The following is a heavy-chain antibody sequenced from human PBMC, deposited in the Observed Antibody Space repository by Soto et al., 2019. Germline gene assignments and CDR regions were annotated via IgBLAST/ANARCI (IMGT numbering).Heavy chain of an antibody. V-gene: IGHV3-7*01. CDR2: IKQDGSEK. J-gene: IGHJ4*02. D-gene: IGHD1-26*01. CDR1: GFTFSSYW. CDR3: ARDGESYALAYFDY. Sequence: PGGSLRLSCAASGFTFSSYWMSWVRQAPGKGLEWVANIKQDGSEKYYVDSVKGRFTISRDNAKNSLYLQMNSLRAEDTAVYYCARDGESYALAYFDYWGQGTLVTVSS.